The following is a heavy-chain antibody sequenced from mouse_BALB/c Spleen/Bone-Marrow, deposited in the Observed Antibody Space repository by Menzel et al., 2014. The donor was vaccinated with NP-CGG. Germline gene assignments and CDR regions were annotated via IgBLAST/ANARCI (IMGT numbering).Heavy chain of an antibody. CDR3: ARGSPYDYGAMDY. V-gene: IGHV1-7*01. CDR2: INPSTGYT. D-gene: IGHD2-4*01. CDR1: GYTLTSYW. J-gene: IGHJ4*01. Sequence: QVQLQQSGAELAKPGASVKMSCKASGYTLTSYWMHWVKQRPGQGLEWIGYINPSTGYTEYNQKFKDKATLTADKSSSTAYMQLSSLTSEDSAVYYRARGSPYDYGAMDYWGQGTSVTVSS.